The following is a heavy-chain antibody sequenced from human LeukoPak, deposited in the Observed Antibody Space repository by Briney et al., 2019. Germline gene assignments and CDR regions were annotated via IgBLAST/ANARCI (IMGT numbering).Heavy chain of an antibody. D-gene: IGHD1-26*01. Sequence: SETLSLTCTVSGGSISSHYWSWIRQPPGKGLEWIGYIYYSGSTNYNPSLKSRVTISVDTSKNQFSLKLSSVTAADTAVYYCARGVGATTIDYWGQGTLVTVSS. V-gene: IGHV4-59*08. CDR3: ARGVGATTIDY. J-gene: IGHJ4*02. CDR1: GGSISSHY. CDR2: IYYSGST.